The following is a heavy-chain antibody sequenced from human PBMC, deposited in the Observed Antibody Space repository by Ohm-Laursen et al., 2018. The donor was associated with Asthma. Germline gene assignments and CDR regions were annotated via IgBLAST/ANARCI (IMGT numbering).Heavy chain of an antibody. J-gene: IGHJ4*02. CDR1: GGTFSMDG. D-gene: IGHD5/OR15-5a*01. V-gene: IGHV1-69*13. CDR2: IIPSFGTA. Sequence: SVKVSCKASGGTFSMDGISWVRQAPGEGLEWMGGIIPSFGTANYAQKFHGRLTIYADESTSTTYMELSSLRSDDSAVYFCAREVSGNTGLYYFDFWGQGTLVTVSS. CDR3: AREVSGNTGLYYFDF.